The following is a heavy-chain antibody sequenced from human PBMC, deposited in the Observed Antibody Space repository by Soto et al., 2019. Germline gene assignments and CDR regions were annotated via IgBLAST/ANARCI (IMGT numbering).Heavy chain of an antibody. CDR2: IYNSGST. D-gene: IGHD5-18*01. CDR3: ARGGYSFAYYFDP. V-gene: IGHV4-61*01. J-gene: IGHJ4*02. CDR1: GGSVNSGSYY. Sequence: QVQLQESGPGLVKPSATLSLTCIVSGGSVNSGSYYWSWIRQAPGKGLEWIGHIYNSGSTNYNPSLKSRVTISVDTSKNQFSLNLISVTAADTAVYSCARGGYSFAYYFDPWGQGTLVTVSS.